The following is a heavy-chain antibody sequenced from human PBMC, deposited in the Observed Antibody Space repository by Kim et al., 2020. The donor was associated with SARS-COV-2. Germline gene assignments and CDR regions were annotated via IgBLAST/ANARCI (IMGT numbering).Heavy chain of an antibody. CDR3: AKDPRGYSYGYLGWYFDL. D-gene: IGHD5-18*01. J-gene: IGHJ2*01. CDR2: ISYDGSNK. CDR1: GFTFSSYG. V-gene: IGHV3-30*18. Sequence: GGSLRLSCAASGFTFSSYGMHWVRQAPGKGLEWVAVISYDGSNKYYADSVKGRFTISRDNSKNTLYLQMNSLRAEDTAVYYCAKDPRGYSYGYLGWYFDLWGRGTLVTVSS.